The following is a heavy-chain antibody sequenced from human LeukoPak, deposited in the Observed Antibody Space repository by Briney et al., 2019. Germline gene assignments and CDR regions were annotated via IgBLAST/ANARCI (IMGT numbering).Heavy chain of an antibody. V-gene: IGHV1-69*04. CDR3: ARPYSSSSYAFDI. Sequence: ASVTVSCKASGGTFSSYAISWVRQAPGQGLEWMGRIIPILGIANYAQKFQGRVTITADKSTSTAYMELSSLRSEDTAVYYCARPYSSSSYAFDIWGQGTMVTVSS. CDR1: GGTFSSYA. D-gene: IGHD6-6*01. J-gene: IGHJ3*02. CDR2: IIPILGIA.